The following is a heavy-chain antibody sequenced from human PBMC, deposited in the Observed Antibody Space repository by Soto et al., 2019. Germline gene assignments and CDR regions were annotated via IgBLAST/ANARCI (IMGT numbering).Heavy chain of an antibody. Sequence: XETLSLTCTVSGGSISSYDWSWIRQPPGKGLKWIGYIYYSGSTNYNPSLKSRVTISVDTSKNQFSLKLSSVTAADTAVYYCARVTYSSSVIDYWGQGTLVTVSS. D-gene: IGHD6-6*01. J-gene: IGHJ4*02. CDR2: IYYSGST. CDR3: ARVTYSSSVIDY. V-gene: IGHV4-59*01. CDR1: GGSISSYD.